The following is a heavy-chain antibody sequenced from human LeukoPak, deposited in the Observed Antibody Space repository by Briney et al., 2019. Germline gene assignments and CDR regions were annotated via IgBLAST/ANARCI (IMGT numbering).Heavy chain of an antibody. CDR1: GFTFSSYG. V-gene: IGHV3-20*04. CDR2: INWNGGST. Sequence: GGSLRLSCAASGFTFSSYGMSWVRQAPGKGLEWVSGINWNGGSTGYADSVKGRFTISRDNAKNSLYLQMNSLRAEDTALYYCARDYYYDSSGYPVQHWGQGTLVTVSS. J-gene: IGHJ1*01. D-gene: IGHD3-22*01. CDR3: ARDYYYDSSGYPVQH.